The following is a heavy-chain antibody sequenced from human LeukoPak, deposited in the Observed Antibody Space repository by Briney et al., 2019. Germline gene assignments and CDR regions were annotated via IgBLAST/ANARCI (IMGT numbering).Heavy chain of an antibody. CDR2: ISGSGGST. CDR1: GLTFSSYA. J-gene: IGHJ4*02. V-gene: IGHV3-23*01. D-gene: IGHD3-22*01. CDR3: AKGTHYYDSSGYWAY. Sequence: GGSLRLSCAASGLTFSSYAMSWVRQAPGKGLEWVSAISGSGGSTYYADSVKGRFTISRDNSKNTLYLQMNSLRAEDTAVYYCAKGTHYYDSSGYWAYWGQGTLVTVSS.